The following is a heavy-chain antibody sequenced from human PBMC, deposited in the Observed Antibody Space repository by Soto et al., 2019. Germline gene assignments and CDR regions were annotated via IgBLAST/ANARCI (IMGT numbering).Heavy chain of an antibody. CDR2: IIPIFGTA. Sequence: SVKVSCKASGGTFSRYAISWVRQAPGQRLEWMGGIIPIFGTANHAQKFQGRVTITADDSTSTAYMDLSSLRSEDTAVYYFARVKRLEGGYYGMDVWGQGTTVTVSS. J-gene: IGHJ6*02. V-gene: IGHV1-69*13. CDR3: ARVKRLEGGYYGMDV. CDR1: GGTFSRYA. D-gene: IGHD6-25*01.